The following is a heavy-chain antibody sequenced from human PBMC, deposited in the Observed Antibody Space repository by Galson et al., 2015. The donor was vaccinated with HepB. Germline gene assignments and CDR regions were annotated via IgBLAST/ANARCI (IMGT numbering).Heavy chain of an antibody. D-gene: IGHD2-2*02. CDR2: IVPTYGTA. CDR3: ASAWAIVITPAAILESPYDFYYLDV. CDR1: GGTFISYA. J-gene: IGHJ6*02. V-gene: IGHV1-69*13. Sequence: SVKVSCKASGGTFISYAITWVRQAPGQGLEWMGGIVPTYGTANYAQKFQGRVPIPAGESTSTVYLQLSSLTSEDTAVYYCASAWAIVITPAAILESPYDFYYLDVWGQGTTVTVSS.